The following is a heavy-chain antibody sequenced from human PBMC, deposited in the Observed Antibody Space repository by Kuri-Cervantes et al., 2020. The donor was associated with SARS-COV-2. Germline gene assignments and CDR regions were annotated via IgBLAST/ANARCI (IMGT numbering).Heavy chain of an antibody. D-gene: IGHD1-14*01. Sequence: SETLSLTCVVSGTSLSSGSIYGSWIRQPAGKGLEWIGRIHASGNTNYNPSLESRVTMSIDTSRNQFSLNLGSVTAADTAMYYCARVMTISQITAWFDTWGQGTLVTVSS. V-gene: IGHV4-61*02. CDR3: ARVMTISQITAWFDT. J-gene: IGHJ5*02. CDR1: GTSLSSGSIY. CDR2: IHASGNT.